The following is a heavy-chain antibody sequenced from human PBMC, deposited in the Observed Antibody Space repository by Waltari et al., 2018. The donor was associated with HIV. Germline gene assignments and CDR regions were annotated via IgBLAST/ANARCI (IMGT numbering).Heavy chain of an antibody. CDR2: MKSNTHCETP. J-gene: IGHJ4*02. D-gene: IGHD3-3*01. V-gene: IGHV3-15*01. Sequence: EVQLVESGGGLVKPGGSLRLSCAVSGFTFTNAWMNWVRQAPGKGVECVVTMKSNTHCETPDYAAYVKGRFTIAHYDSRNTLDLQMNSLQTEDTVVYYSTSDAPPLASVRFLEFFWGQGTLVTFSS. CDR3: TSDAPPLASVRFLEFF. CDR1: GFTFTNAW.